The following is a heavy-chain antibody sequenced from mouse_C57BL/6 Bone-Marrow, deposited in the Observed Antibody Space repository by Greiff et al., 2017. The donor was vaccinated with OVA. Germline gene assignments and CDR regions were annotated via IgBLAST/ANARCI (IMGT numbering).Heavy chain of an antibody. CDR3: ARGDYYGSSPWYFDV. V-gene: IGHV3-1*01. Sequence: EVQLQESGPGMVKPSQSLSLTCTVTGYSITSGYDWHWIRHFPGNKLEWMGYISYSGSTNYNPSLKSRISITHDTSKNHFSLKLNSVTTEDTATYYCARGDYYGSSPWYFDVWGTGTTVTVSS. J-gene: IGHJ1*03. CDR2: ISYSGST. D-gene: IGHD1-1*01. CDR1: GYSITSGYD.